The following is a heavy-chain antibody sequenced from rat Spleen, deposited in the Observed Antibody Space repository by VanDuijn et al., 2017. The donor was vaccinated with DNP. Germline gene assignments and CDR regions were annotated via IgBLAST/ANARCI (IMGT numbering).Heavy chain of an antibody. D-gene: IGHD1-2*01. CDR1: GFTFRDHY. Sequence: EVQLVESGGGLVQPGRSLKLSCAASGFTFRDHYMAWVRQIPQKGLEWVASISYAGRDTYYGGSFQGRFTISRDNTENTVYLQMNSLRSEDTATYYCARHASYSRGAMDAWGQGTSVTVSS. CDR3: ARHASYSRGAMDA. J-gene: IGHJ4*01. V-gene: IGHV5-22*01. CDR2: ISYAGRDT.